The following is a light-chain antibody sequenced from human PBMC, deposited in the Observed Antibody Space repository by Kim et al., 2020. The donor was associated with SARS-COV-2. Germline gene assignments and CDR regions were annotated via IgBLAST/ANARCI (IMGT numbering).Light chain of an antibody. CDR3: LQHASHPLS. Sequence: ASVGDRVTITCRASQGINNYLAWFQQKPGKVPKRLIYGTSSLQSGVPSRFSGSGFGTEFTLTISSLQPGDFATYYCLQHASHPLSFGGGTKVDIK. J-gene: IGKJ4*01. CDR2: GTS. V-gene: IGKV1-17*03. CDR1: QGINNY.